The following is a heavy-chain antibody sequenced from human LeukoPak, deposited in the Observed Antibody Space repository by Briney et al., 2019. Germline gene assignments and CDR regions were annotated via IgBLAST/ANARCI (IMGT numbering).Heavy chain of an antibody. V-gene: IGHV3-23*01. CDR2: ISGSGGTT. D-gene: IGHD6-13*01. J-gene: IGHJ4*02. Sequence: QAGGSLRLSCAASGFTLRTYAMSWVRQAPGKGLEWVSVISGSGGTTYYGDSVKGRFTISRDNSKNTLYLQMNSLRAEDTAVYYCARDTYSSSWFGGQGTLVTVSS. CDR3: ARDTYSSSWF. CDR1: GFTLRTYA.